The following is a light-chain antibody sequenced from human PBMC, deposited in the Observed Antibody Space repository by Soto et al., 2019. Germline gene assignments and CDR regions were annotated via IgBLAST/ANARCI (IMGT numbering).Light chain of an antibody. CDR1: QSVSNDF. V-gene: IGKV3-20*01. CDR2: GAS. CDR3: QQYNDWPLT. J-gene: IGKJ1*01. Sequence: EIVLTQSPGILSLSPGERATLSCRASQSVSNDFLAWYQQKPGQAPRLLIYGASTRATDVPDRFSGSGSGADFTLTISRLEPEDFALYYCQQYNDWPLTFGQGTKVEV.